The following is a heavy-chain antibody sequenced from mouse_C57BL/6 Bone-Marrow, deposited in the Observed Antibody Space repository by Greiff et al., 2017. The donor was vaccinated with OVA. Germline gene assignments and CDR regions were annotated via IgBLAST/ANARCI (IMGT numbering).Heavy chain of an antibody. J-gene: IGHJ4*01. V-gene: IGHV1-55*01. CDR2: IYPGSGST. CDR1: GYTFTSYW. Sequence: VKLQQPGAELVKPGASVKMSCKASGYTFTSYWITWVKQRPGQGLEWIGDIYPGSGSTNYNEKFKSKATLTVDTSSSTAYMQLSSLTSEDSAVYYCARSKPRSNYYAMDYWGQGTSVTVSS. CDR3: ARSKPRSNYYAMDY. D-gene: IGHD2-5*01.